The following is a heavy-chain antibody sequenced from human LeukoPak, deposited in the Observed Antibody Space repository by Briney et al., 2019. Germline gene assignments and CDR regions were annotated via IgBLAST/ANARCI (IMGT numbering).Heavy chain of an antibody. D-gene: IGHD3-22*01. CDR1: GFTFDDYA. CDR3: AKCSTYYYDSSGYDY. V-gene: IGHV3-9*03. Sequence: GGSLRLSCAASGFTFDDYAMHWVRQAPGKGLEWVSGISWNSGSIGYADSVKGRFTISRDNAKNSLYLQMNSLRAEDMALYYCAKCSTYYYDSSGYDYWGQGTLVTVSS. J-gene: IGHJ4*02. CDR2: ISWNSGSI.